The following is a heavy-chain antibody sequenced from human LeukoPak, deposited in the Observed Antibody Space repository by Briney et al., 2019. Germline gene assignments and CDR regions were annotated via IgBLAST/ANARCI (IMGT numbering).Heavy chain of an antibody. CDR3: VTGYSSSWYFAFDI. CDR1: GGSIGSSIYY. V-gene: IGHV4-39*07. J-gene: IGHJ3*02. CDR2: IYHSGST. D-gene: IGHD6-13*01. Sequence: SETLSLTCTVSGGSIGSSIYYWGWIRQPPGKGLEWIGEIYHSGSTNYNPSLKSRVTISVDKSKNQFSLKLSSVTAADTAVYYCVTGYSSSWYFAFDIWGQGTMVTVSS.